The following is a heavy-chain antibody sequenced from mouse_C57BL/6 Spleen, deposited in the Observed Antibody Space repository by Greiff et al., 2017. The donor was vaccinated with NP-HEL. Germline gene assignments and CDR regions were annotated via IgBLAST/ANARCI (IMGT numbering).Heavy chain of an antibody. Sequence: QGQLQQSGAERVKPGASGKMSCKASGYAVSSYGRNWGKQRTGKGREWIGRIYPGDGDTNYNGKFKGKATLTADKSSSTAYMQLSSLTSKDSAVYFCARGLGRGYYFDYWGKGTTLTVSS. CDR3: ARGLGRGYYFDY. J-gene: IGHJ2*01. CDR2: IYPGDGDT. V-gene: IGHV1-82*01. D-gene: IGHD4-1*01. CDR1: GYAVSSYG.